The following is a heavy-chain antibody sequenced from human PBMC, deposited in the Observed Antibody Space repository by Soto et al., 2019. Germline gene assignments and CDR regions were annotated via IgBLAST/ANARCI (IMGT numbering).Heavy chain of an antibody. V-gene: IGHV4-59*01. D-gene: IGHD3-22*01. CDR1: GGSISSYY. Sequence: SETLSLTCTVSGGSISSYYWSWIRQPPGKGLEWIGYIYYSGSTNYNPSLKSRVTISVDTSKNQFSLKLSSVTAADTAVYYCARVGLEADYDPFYYGMAVWGQGTTVTVSS. CDR2: IYYSGST. J-gene: IGHJ6*02. CDR3: ARVGLEADYDPFYYGMAV.